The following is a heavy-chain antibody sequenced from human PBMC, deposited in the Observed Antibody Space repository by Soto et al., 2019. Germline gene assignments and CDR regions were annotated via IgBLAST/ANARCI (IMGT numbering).Heavy chain of an antibody. CDR3: ARDRVMRGNSYYYGMDV. CDR2: IIPTFASP. V-gene: IGHV1-69*12. CDR1: GGTFSNFA. D-gene: IGHD2-8*01. J-gene: IGHJ6*02. Sequence: QVQLVQSGAEVKKPGSSVKVSCKASGGTFSNFAISWVRQAPGQGLEWMGAIIPTFASPCYAQRFQGRISITADASTTTAFMEVSSLRSDDTAVYFCARDRVMRGNSYYYGMDVWGQGTTVTVSS.